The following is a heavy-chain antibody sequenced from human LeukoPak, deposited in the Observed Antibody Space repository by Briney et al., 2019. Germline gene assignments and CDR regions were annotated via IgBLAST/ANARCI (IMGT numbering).Heavy chain of an antibody. CDR3: ARASIRAVVVAATSY. J-gene: IGHJ4*02. CDR2: INPNSGGT. D-gene: IGHD2-15*01. V-gene: IGHV1-2*02. CDR1: GYTFTGYY. Sequence: RASVKVSCKASGYTFTGYYMHWVRQAPGQGLEWMGWINPNSGGTNYAQKFQGRVTMTRDTSISTAYMELSRLRSDDTAVYYCARASIRAVVVAATSYWGQGTLVTVSS.